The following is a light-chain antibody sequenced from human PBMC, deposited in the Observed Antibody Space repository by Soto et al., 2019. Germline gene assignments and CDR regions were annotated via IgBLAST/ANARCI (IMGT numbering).Light chain of an antibody. CDR3: QRRSGWLT. Sequence: EIVLTQSPATLSLSPGERATLSCRASQIVNNDLAWYQQKPGQVPRLLIYDAVRRATGIPDRFSGSLSGTDITLTISRREPDDFAVYYWQRRSGWLTLGGGTKVGLK. V-gene: IGKV3-11*01. CDR2: DAV. J-gene: IGKJ4*01. CDR1: QIVNND.